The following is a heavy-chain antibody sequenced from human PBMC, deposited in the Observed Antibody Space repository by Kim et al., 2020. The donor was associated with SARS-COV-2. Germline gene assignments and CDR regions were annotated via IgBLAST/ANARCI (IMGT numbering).Heavy chain of an antibody. CDR1: GGSISSSGYY. CDR3: VRPVADTRGIDY. D-gene: IGHD2-15*01. Sequence: SETLSLTCTVSGGSISSSGYYWGWIRQPPGKGLEWIGSIYYTGTTYYNPSLKSRVTISGDTSKNQFSLRLSSVTATDTAVYYCVRPVADTRGIDYWGQGTLVTVSS. V-gene: IGHV4-39*01. J-gene: IGHJ4*02. CDR2: IYYTGTT.